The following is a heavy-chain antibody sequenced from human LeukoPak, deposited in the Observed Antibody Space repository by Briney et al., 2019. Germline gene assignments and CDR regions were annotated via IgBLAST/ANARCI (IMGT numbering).Heavy chain of an antibody. V-gene: IGHV4-59*01. J-gene: IGHJ4*02. D-gene: IGHD6-13*01. Sequence: SETLSLTCTVSGGSISSYYWSWIRQPPPKGLEWIGYIYYSGSTNYNPSLKSRVTISVDTSKNQFSLKLSSVTAADTAVYYCARGVMTGYSSSWHFDYWGQGTLVTVSS. CDR1: GGSISSYY. CDR3: ARGVMTGYSSSWHFDY. CDR2: IYYSGST.